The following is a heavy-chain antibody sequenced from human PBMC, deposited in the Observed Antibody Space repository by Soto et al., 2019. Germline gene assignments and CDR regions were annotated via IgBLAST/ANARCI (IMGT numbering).Heavy chain of an antibody. CDR2: VNSDGSGT. Sequence: GGSLRLSCAASGFTFSNFGMHWVRQHPGKGLMWVSRVNSDGSGTNYADSVKGRFTIARDNAKNTLYLQMNSLRADDTAVYYCASDLAGTAPDKYWGQGTLVTVSS. V-gene: IGHV3-74*01. D-gene: IGHD6-19*01. CDR3: ASDLAGTAPDKY. J-gene: IGHJ4*02. CDR1: GFTFSNFG.